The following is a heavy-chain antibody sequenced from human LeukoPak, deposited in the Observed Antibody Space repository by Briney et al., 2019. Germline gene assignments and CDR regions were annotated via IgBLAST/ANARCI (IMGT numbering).Heavy chain of an antibody. J-gene: IGHJ6*03. V-gene: IGHV4-59*10. CDR1: GGSFSGYY. CDR3: ARVKDYYYYYMDV. Sequence: PSETLSLTCAVYGGSFSGYYWSWIRQPAGKGLEWIGRIYTSGSTNYNPSLKSRVTMSVDTSKNQFSLKLSSVTAADTAVYYCARVKDYYYYYMDVWGKGTTVTISS. CDR2: IYTSGST.